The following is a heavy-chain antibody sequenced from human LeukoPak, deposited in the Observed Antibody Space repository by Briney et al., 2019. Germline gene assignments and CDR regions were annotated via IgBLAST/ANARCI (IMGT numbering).Heavy chain of an antibody. D-gene: IGHD5-12*01. Sequence: GASVEVSCKASGFTFTNYYIHWVRQAPGHGLEWLGISNPSGDSTNYAQKFQGRVTMTRNTSISTAYMELSSLRSEDTAVYYCAREESGDIVATITFDYWGQGTLVTVSS. CDR2: SNPSGDST. J-gene: IGHJ4*02. CDR3: AREESGDIVATITFDY. V-gene: IGHV1-46*01. CDR1: GFTFTNYY.